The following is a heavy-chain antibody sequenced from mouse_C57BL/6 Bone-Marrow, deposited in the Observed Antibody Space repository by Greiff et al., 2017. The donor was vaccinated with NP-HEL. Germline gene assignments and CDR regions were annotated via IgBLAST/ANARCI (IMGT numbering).Heavy chain of an antibody. CDR1: GYTFTSYG. D-gene: IGHD3-2*02. J-gene: IGHJ3*01. CDR2: IYPRSGNT. Sequence: VMLVESGAELARPGASVKLSCKASGYTFTSYGISWVKQRTGQGLEWIGEIYPRSGNTYYNEKFKGQATLTADKSSSTAYMELRSLTSEDSAVYFCAIDSSGPWFAYWGQGTLVTVSA. V-gene: IGHV1-81*01. CDR3: AIDSSGPWFAY.